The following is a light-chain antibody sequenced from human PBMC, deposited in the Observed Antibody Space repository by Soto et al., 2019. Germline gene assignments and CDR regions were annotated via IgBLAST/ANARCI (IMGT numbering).Light chain of an antibody. CDR2: GAS. CDR1: QSVSGN. Sequence: EIVMTQSPATLSVSPGERATLSCRASQSVSGNLAWYQQKPGQAPRLLIYGASTRATGIPARFSGSGAGTEFTIPISSLQSEDFAVYYCQQYTNWPPITFGQGTRLEIK. V-gene: IGKV3-15*01. J-gene: IGKJ5*01. CDR3: QQYTNWPPIT.